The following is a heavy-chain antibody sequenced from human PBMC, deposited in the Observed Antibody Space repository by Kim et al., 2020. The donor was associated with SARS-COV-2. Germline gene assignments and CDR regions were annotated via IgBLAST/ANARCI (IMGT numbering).Heavy chain of an antibody. Sequence: GGSLRLSCAASGFTFSSYAMSWVRQAPGKGLEWVSAISGSGGSTYYADSVKGRFTISRDNSKNTLYLQMNSLRAEDTAVYYCAKDKGFRAAAGATTRYYGMDVWGQGTTVTVSS. CDR3: AKDKGFRAAAGATTRYYGMDV. CDR1: GFTFSSYA. D-gene: IGHD6-13*01. J-gene: IGHJ6*02. CDR2: ISGSGGST. V-gene: IGHV3-23*01.